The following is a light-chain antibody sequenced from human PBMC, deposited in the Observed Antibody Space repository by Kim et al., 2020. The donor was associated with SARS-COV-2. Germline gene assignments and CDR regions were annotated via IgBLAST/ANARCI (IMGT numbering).Light chain of an antibody. CDR1: SGHSTYA. CDR2: LRSDGSH. J-gene: IGLJ3*02. V-gene: IGLV4-69*01. Sequence: QLVLTQSPSASASLGASVKLTCTLSSGHSTYAVAWHQQQPEKGPRFLMKLRSDGSHTKGDGIPDRFSGSSSGAERYLTISSPQSEDEADYYCQTWATGIEVFGGGTQLTVL. CDR3: QTWATGIEV.